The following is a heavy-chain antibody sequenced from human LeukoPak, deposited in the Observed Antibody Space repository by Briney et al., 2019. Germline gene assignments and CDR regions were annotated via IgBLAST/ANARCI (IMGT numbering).Heavy chain of an antibody. CDR1: GGSISSSNW. J-gene: IGHJ4*02. Sequence: SETLSLTCAVSGGSISSSNWWSWVRQPPGKGLEWIGEIYHSGSANYNPSLKSRVTISVDKSKNQFSLKLSSVTAADTAVYYCARDFEAVWLKGDTFDYWGQGTLVTVSS. CDR3: ARDFEAVWLKGDTFDY. V-gene: IGHV4-4*02. D-gene: IGHD5-18*01. CDR2: IYHSGSA.